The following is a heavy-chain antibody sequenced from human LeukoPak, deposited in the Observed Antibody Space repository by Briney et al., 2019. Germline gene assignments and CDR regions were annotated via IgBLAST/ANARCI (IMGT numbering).Heavy chain of an antibody. V-gene: IGHV3-21*01. D-gene: IGHD5-12*01. Sequence: PGGSLRLSCAASGFAFSTYYMTWVRQAPGKGLEWVSSISETGTYIYYADSLKGRFTISRDNAKNSLYLQMNSLSAEDTAVYYCARVYGGFEPHFDFWGQGTLVTVSS. CDR3: ARVYGGFEPHFDF. CDR1: GFAFSTYY. J-gene: IGHJ4*02. CDR2: ISETGTYI.